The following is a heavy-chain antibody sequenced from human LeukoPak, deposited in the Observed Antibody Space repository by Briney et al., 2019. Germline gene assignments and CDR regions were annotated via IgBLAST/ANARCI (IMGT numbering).Heavy chain of an antibody. CDR2: IYTSGST. Sequence: PSETLSLTCAVSGGSISSYYWSWIRQPAGKGLEWIGRIYTSGSTNYNPSLKSRVTMSVDTSKNQFSLKLSSVTAADTAVYYRARDFFGDKPYYFDYWGQGTLVTVSS. CDR1: GGSISSYY. CDR3: ARDFFGDKPYYFDY. J-gene: IGHJ4*02. V-gene: IGHV4-4*07. D-gene: IGHD3-10*01.